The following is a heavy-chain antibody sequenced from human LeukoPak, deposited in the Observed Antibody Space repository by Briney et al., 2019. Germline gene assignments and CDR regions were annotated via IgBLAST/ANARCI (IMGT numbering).Heavy chain of an antibody. Sequence: SQTLSLTCTVSGGSISSDDYFWSWIRQPPGKGLEWIGRIYTSGSTNYNPSLKSRVTMSVDTSKNQFSLKLSSVTAADTAVYYCARERRGPDAFDIWGQGTMVTVSS. CDR2: IYTSGST. CDR3: ARERRGPDAFDI. J-gene: IGHJ3*02. V-gene: IGHV4-61*02. D-gene: IGHD3-10*01. CDR1: GGSISSDDYF.